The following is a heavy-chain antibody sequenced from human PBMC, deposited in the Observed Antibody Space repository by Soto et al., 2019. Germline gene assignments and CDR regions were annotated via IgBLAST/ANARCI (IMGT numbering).Heavy chain of an antibody. J-gene: IGHJ5*02. Sequence: EVRLVESGGDWVQPGGSLRLACISSGGTITDYWMHWVRQVPGKGLVWVSRVNLDGSSTTYADPVRGRFNISRDNSKNTVFLQMNTPRGDDSAVYYCAASRGPGVVVSWGQGTLVSVSS. D-gene: IGHD2-15*01. CDR2: VNLDGSST. CDR1: GGTITDYW. V-gene: IGHV3-74*01. CDR3: AASRGPGVVVS.